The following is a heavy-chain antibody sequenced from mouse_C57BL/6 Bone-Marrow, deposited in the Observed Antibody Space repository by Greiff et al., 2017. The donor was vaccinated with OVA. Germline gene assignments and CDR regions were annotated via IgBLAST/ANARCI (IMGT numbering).Heavy chain of an antibody. J-gene: IGHJ2*01. CDR2: IDPETGGT. V-gene: IGHV1-15*01. CDR3: TRFSVATYDY. Sequence: VKVVESGAELVRPGASVTLSCKASGYTFTDYEMHWVKQTPVHGLEWIGAIDPETGGTAYNQKFKGKAILTADKSSSTAYMELRSLTSEDSAVYYCTRFSVATYDYWGQGTTLTVSS. CDR1: GYTFTDYE. D-gene: IGHD1-1*02.